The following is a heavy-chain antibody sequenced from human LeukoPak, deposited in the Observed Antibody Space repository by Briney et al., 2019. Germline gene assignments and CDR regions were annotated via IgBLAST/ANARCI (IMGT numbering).Heavy chain of an antibody. CDR2: ISYDGSNK. J-gene: IGHJ4*02. Sequence: SYAXXWVRQAPGXXLEWXAVISYDGSNKYYADSVKGRFTISRDNSKNTLYLQMSSLRAEDTAVYYCVKDTVAGTPTYYFDYWGQGTLVTVSS. CDR1: SYA. D-gene: IGHD6-19*01. CDR3: VKDTVAGTPTYYFDY. V-gene: IGHV3-30-3*02.